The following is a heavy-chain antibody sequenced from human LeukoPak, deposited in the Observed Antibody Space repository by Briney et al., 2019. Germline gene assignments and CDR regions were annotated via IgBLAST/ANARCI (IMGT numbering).Heavy chain of an antibody. V-gene: IGHV3-48*01. CDR3: ARDHRYAFDN. Sequence: PGGSLRLSCAASGFNFIDYSMNWVRQAPGKGLEWISYIGISSGNTKYADSVKGRFTISRDKARNSLYLQMNSLRVEDTAVYYCARDHRYAFDNWGHGTLVIVSS. D-gene: IGHD5-12*01. J-gene: IGHJ4*01. CDR1: GFNFIDYS. CDR2: IGISSGNT.